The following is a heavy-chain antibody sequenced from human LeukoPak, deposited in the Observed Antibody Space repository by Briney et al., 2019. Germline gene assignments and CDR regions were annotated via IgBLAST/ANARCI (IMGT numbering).Heavy chain of an antibody. CDR1: GYTFTGYY. CDR3: ARDSRYCSGGSCSYYYYYYMDV. V-gene: IGHV1-2*02. J-gene: IGHJ6*03. D-gene: IGHD2-15*01. CDR2: INPNSGGT. Sequence: ASVKVSCKASGYTFTGYYMHWVRQAPGQGLEWMGWINPNSGGTNYAQKFQGRVTMTRDTSISTTYMELRRLRSDDTAVYYCARDSRYCSGGSCSYYYYYYMDVWGKGTTVTVSS.